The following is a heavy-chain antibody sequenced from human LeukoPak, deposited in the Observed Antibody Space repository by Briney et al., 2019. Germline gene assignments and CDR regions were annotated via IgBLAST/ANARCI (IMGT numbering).Heavy chain of an antibody. CDR2: ISGSGGST. V-gene: IGHV3-23*01. Sequence: GGSLRLSCAASGFTFSSYAMSWVRQAPGKGLEWVSAISGSGGSTNYADSVKGRFTISRDNSKNTLYLQMNSLRAEDTAVYYCAKDFWSGYYSRTLAYWGQGTLVTVSS. J-gene: IGHJ4*02. CDR1: GFTFSSYA. CDR3: AKDFWSGYYSRTLAY. D-gene: IGHD3-3*01.